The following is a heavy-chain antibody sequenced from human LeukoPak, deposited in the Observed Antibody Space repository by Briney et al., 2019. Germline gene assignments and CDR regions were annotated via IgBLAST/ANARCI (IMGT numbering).Heavy chain of an antibody. CDR2: IYHSGST. D-gene: IGHD3-22*01. CDR1: GGSISSNNW. CDR3: ARHSRLYYDSSGYGYAFDI. V-gene: IGHV4-4*02. Sequence: SETLSLTCAVSGGSISSNNWRSWVRPPPGKGLEWIADIYHSGSTNYSPSLKSRVTISVEKSKNQFFLKLNSVTAADTAVYYCARHSRLYYDSSGYGYAFDIWGQGTMVTVSS. J-gene: IGHJ3*02.